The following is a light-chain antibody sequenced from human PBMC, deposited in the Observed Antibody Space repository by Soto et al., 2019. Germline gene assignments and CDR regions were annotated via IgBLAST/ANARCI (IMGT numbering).Light chain of an antibody. J-gene: IGLJ1*01. CDR3: SSYTSRSTLV. CDR1: SSDVGGYNY. V-gene: IGLV2-14*01. Sequence: QSALTQPASVSGPPGQSITISCTGTSSDVGGYNYVSWYQQHPGKAPKLIICEVINRPSGVSNRFSGSKSGNTASLTISGLQAEDEADYYCSSYTSRSTLVFGTGTKVTVL. CDR2: EVI.